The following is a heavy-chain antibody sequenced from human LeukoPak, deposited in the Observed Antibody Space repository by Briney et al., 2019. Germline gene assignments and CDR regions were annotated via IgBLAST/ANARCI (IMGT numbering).Heavy chain of an antibody. CDR2: INHSGST. CDR1: GGSFSGYY. J-gene: IGHJ5*02. Sequence: SETLSLTCAVYGGSFSGYYWSWIRQPPGKGLEWIGEINHSGSTNYNPSLKSRVTISVDTSKNQFSLKLSSVTAADTAVYYCARAGSSSWYQYNWFDPWGQGTLVTVSS. CDR3: ARAGSSSWYQYNWFDP. V-gene: IGHV4-34*01. D-gene: IGHD6-13*01.